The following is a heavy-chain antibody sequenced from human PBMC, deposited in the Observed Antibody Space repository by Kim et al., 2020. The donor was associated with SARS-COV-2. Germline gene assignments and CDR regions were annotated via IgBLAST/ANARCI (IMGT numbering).Heavy chain of an antibody. Sequence: GGSLRLSCAASGFTFSSYDMHWVRQATGKGLEWVSAIGTAGDTYYPGSVKGRFTISRENAKNSLYLQMNSLRAGDTAVYYCARRYGYSNTSEYYYYGMDVWGQGTTVTVSS. V-gene: IGHV3-13*04. J-gene: IGHJ6*02. CDR1: GFTFSSYD. D-gene: IGHD6-13*01. CDR3: ARRYGYSNTSEYYYYGMDV. CDR2: IGTAGDT.